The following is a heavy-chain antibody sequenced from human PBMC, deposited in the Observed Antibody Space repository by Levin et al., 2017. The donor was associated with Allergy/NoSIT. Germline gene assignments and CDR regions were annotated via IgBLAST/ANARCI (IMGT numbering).Heavy chain of an antibody. CDR3: ARRVSMFGVVKNIFGNMDV. J-gene: IGHJ6*02. CDR2: LYYSGLT. D-gene: IGHD3-3*01. V-gene: IGHV4-39*01. CDR1: GGSISSSSYY. Sequence: NTSETLSLTCTVSGGSISSSSYYWGWIRQPPGKGLEWIGSLYYSGLTYYNESLKSRVTISVDTSKNQLSLKLSSVTAADTAVYYCARRVSMFGVVKNIFGNMDVWGQGTTVTVSS.